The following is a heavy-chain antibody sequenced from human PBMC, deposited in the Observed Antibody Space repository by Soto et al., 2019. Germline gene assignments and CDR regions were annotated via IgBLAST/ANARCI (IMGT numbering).Heavy chain of an antibody. CDR1: GGSISSYF. CDR2: ISYSGST. J-gene: IGHJ4*02. CDR3: ARGKEGFRD. Sequence: SETLALTCTVSGGSISSYFWSWIRQPPGKGPEWIGYISYSGSTKYNPSLKSRVTISVDTSKNQFSLKLSSVTAADTAVYYCARGKEGFRDWGQGTPVTVSS. V-gene: IGHV4-59*08.